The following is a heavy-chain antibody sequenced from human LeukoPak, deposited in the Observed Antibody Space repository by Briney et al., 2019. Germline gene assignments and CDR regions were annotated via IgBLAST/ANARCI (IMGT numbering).Heavy chain of an antibody. CDR1: GYTFTSHG. Sequence: ASVKVSCKASGYTFTSHGINWVRQAPGQGLEWMGWISTYYGNTNYAQKLQGRVTMTTDTSTSTAYMELRSLRSDDTAVYYCVREGYDILTGQGHAFDIWGQGTMVTVSS. D-gene: IGHD3-9*01. V-gene: IGHV1-18*01. CDR2: ISTYYGNT. CDR3: VREGYDILTGQGHAFDI. J-gene: IGHJ3*02.